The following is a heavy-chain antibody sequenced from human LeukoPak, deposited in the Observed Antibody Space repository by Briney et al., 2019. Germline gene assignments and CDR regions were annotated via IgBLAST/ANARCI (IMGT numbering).Heavy chain of an antibody. CDR1: GGTFSRYA. Sequence: ASVKVSCKASGGTFSRYAISWVRQAPGQGLEGMGGIIPIFGTANYAQKFQGRVTITTDESTRTAYMELSSLRSEDTAVYYCARDIAVAGWGNYFDYWGQGTLVTVSS. D-gene: IGHD6-19*01. CDR3: ARDIAVAGWGNYFDY. V-gene: IGHV1-69*05. J-gene: IGHJ4*02. CDR2: IIPIFGTA.